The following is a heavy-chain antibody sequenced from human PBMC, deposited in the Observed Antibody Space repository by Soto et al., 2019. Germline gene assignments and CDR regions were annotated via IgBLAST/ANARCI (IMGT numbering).Heavy chain of an antibody. D-gene: IGHD6-6*01. CDR1: GGTFSSYA. J-gene: IGHJ4*02. Sequence: SVKVSCKASGGTFSSYAISWVRQAPGQGLEWMGGVIPIFGTASYAQKFQGRVTITADESTSTAYMELSSLRSEDTAVYYCARGAAARPHDFDYWGQGTLVTVSS. CDR2: VIPIFGTA. V-gene: IGHV1-69*13. CDR3: ARGAAARPHDFDY.